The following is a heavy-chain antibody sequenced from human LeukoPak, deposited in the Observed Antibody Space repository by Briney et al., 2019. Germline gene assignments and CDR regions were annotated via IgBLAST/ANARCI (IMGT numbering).Heavy chain of an antibody. J-gene: IGHJ4*02. CDR1: GFTFISYW. V-gene: IGHV3-7*01. CDR2: IKQDGSEK. CDR3: ARDSSPVVVPAATIDY. Sequence: PGGSLRHSCAASGFTFISYWMSWVRQAPGKGLEWVANIKQDGSEKYYVDSVKGRFTISRDNAKNSLYLQMNSLRDEDTAVYYCARDSSPVVVPAATIDYWGQGTLDTVSS. D-gene: IGHD2-2*01.